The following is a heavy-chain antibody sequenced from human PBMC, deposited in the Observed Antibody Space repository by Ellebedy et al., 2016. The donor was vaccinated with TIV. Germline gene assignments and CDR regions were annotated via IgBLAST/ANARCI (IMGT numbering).Heavy chain of an antibody. CDR2: IKPDGSEK. CDR3: GRAMDV. J-gene: IGHJ6*02. CDR1: GFTFSSYW. Sequence: GESLKISXAVSGFTFSSYWMNWVRQAPGKGLEWVANIKPDGSEKYYVDSVKGRFTISRDNAKNLVYLQMNSLRADDTAVYYCGRAMDVWGQGTTVTVSS. V-gene: IGHV3-7*01.